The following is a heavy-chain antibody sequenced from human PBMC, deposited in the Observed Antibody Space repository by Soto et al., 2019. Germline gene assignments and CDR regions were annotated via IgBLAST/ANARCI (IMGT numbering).Heavy chain of an antibody. CDR2: IYWDDDK. D-gene: IGHD2-8*01. V-gene: IGHV2-5*02. CDR3: AHTSVLRGYFQH. Sequence: QITLKESGPTLVKPTQTLTLTCTFSGFSLSTSGVGVGWIRQPPGKALKWLALIYWDDDKRYSPSLKSRLKNTKDTSKNQVDLTRTNMDPVDTATYYYAHTSVLRGYFQHWGQGTLVTVSS. CDR1: GFSLSTSGVG. J-gene: IGHJ1*01.